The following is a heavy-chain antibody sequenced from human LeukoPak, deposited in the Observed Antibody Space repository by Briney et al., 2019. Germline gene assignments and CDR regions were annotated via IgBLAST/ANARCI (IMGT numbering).Heavy chain of an antibody. J-gene: IGHJ4*02. CDR2: IYPGDSDA. V-gene: IGHV5-51*01. Sequence: GASLQISCKGSGSSFTSYWIGWVRQLPGKGLKWMEIIYPGDSDARYSPSFQGQVTISADKSISTAYLQWSSLKASDTAMYYCARRRDLYSGSYYPFDYWGQGTLVTVSS. D-gene: IGHD1-26*01. CDR3: ARRRDLYSGSYYPFDY. CDR1: GSSFTSYW.